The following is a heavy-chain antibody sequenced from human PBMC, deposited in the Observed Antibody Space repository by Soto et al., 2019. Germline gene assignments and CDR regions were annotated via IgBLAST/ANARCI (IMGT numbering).Heavy chain of an antibody. V-gene: IGHV4-34*01. CDR2: INHSGST. Sequence: SETLSLTCAVYGGSFSGYYWSWIRQPPGKGLEWIGEINHSGSTNYNPSLKSRVTISVDTSKNQFSLKLSSVTAADTAVYYCAIGYCSSTSCERQSPGEFDYWGQGTLVTVSS. D-gene: IGHD2-2*03. CDR1: GGSFSGYY. CDR3: AIGYCSSTSCERQSPGEFDY. J-gene: IGHJ4*02.